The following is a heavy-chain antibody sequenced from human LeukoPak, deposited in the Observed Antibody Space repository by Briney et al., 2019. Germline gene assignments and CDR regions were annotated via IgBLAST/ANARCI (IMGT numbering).Heavy chain of an antibody. J-gene: IGHJ4*02. CDR3: AKGSWGYYRPFDH. Sequence: GGSLRLSCAASGFSFSGYAMSWVRQAPGKGLEWVSSISGSGSHTYHADSVKGRFTISRDNSKNTLYLQMNSLRAEDTAVYYCAKGSWGYYRPFDHWGQGTLVTVSS. CDR1: GFSFSGYA. CDR2: ISGSGSHT. D-gene: IGHD3-22*01. V-gene: IGHV3-23*01.